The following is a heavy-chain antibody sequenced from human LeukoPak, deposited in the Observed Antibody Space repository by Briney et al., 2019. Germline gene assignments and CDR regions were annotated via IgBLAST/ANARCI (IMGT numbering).Heavy chain of an antibody. CDR3: ARKNGMDV. CDR2: IKPDGRVT. V-gene: IGHV3-7*01. J-gene: IGHJ6*02. CDR1: GVTFSTFW. Sequence: GGSLRLSCAGSGVTFSTFWMSWVRQAPGKGLEWVASIKPDGRVTHYVDSVKGRFTISRDNAKNSVYLQMNSLRAEDAALYYCARKNGMDVWRQGTTVTVSS.